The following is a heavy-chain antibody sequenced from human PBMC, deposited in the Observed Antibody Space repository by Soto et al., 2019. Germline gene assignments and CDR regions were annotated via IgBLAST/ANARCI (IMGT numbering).Heavy chain of an antibody. CDR1: GGSISSGGYY. J-gene: IGHJ4*02. CDR2: IYYSGST. CDR3: ARDCRVAGTGGIDY. Sequence: QVQLQESGPGLVKPSQTLSLTYTVSGGSISSGGYYWSWIRQHPGKGLEWIGYIYYSGSTYYNPSLKSRVTISVDTSKNQFSLKLSSVTAADTAVYYCARDCRVAGTGGIDYWGQGTLVTVSS. V-gene: IGHV4-31*03. D-gene: IGHD6-19*01.